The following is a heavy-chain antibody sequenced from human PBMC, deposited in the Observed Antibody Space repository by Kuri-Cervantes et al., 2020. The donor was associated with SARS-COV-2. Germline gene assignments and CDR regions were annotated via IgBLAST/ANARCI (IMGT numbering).Heavy chain of an antibody. D-gene: IGHD6-6*01. Sequence: GESLKISCAASGFTFSSYGMHWVRQAPGKGLEWVAVTWYDGSNKYYADSVKGRFTISRDNSKNTLYLQMNSLRAEDTAVYYCARGSSSGYGMDVWGQGTTVTVSS. CDR3: ARGSSSGYGMDV. CDR2: TWYDGSNK. J-gene: IGHJ6*02. V-gene: IGHV3-33*01. CDR1: GFTFSSYG.